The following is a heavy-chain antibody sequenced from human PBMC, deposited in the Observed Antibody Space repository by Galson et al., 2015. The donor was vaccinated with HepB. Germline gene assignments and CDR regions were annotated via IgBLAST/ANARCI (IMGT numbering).Heavy chain of an antibody. D-gene: IGHD3-10*01. CDR2: IYSGGST. Sequence: SLRLSCAASGFTVSSNYMSWVRQAPGKGLEWVSVIYSGGSTYYADSVKGRFTISRDNSKNTLYLQMNSLRAEDTAVYYCARELRGSYGMDVWGQGTTVTVSS. V-gene: IGHV3-53*01. CDR3: ARELRGSYGMDV. J-gene: IGHJ6*02. CDR1: GFTVSSNY.